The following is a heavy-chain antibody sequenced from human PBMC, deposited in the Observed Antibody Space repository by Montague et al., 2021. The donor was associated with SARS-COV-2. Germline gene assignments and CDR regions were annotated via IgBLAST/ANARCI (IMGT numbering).Heavy chain of an antibody. J-gene: IGHJ3*02. V-gene: IGHV3-7*01. CDR2: IKQDGSEI. CDR3: ARVSEGESNNSRYRAFDI. CDR1: GFTFSNYW. Sequence: SLRLSCAASGFTFSNYWLSWVRQAPGMGLEWVANIKQDGSEIYYLDSVKGRFTISRDNSKDSLSLQMNNLRAEDTALYFCARVSEGESNNSRYRAFDIWGQGTMVTVSS. D-gene: IGHD1-1*01.